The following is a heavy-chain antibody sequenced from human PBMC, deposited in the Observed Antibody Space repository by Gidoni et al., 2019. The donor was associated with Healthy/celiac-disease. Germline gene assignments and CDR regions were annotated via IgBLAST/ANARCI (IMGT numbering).Heavy chain of an antibody. CDR2: ISGSGGST. CDR3: AKGNRYCSGGSCYIPY. V-gene: IGHV3-23*04. D-gene: IGHD2-15*01. J-gene: IGHJ4*02. CDR1: GFPFSSYA. Sequence: EVPLVESGGGLVQPGGSLRLSCAASGFPFSSYAMSWVRQAPGKGLEWVPAISGSGGSTYYADSVKGRFTISRDNSKNTLYLQMNSLRAEDTAVYYCAKGNRYCSGGSCYIPYWGQGTLVTVSS.